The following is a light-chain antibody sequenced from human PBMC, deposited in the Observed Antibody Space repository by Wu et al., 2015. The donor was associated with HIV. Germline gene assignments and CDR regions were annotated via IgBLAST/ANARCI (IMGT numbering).Light chain of an antibody. Sequence: EIVLTQSPATLSLSPGERATLSCRASQSISTYLAWYQQKLGQAPRLLIYDASNRATGIPARFSGSGSGTDFTLTVSSLEPEDFAVYYCQQRSNWPPDTFGGGTKVEIK. CDR2: DAS. CDR3: QQRSNWPPDT. V-gene: IGKV3-11*01. CDR1: QSISTY. J-gene: IGKJ4*01.